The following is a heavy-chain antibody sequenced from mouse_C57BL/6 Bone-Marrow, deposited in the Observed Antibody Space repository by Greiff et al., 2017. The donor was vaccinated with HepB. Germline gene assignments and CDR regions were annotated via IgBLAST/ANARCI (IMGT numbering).Heavy chain of an antibody. D-gene: IGHD4-1*01. CDR3: ARENWDVRFAY. CDR1: GYTFTSYW. V-gene: IGHV1-64*01. J-gene: IGHJ3*01. CDR2: IHPNSGST. Sequence: QVQLQQPGAELVKPGASVKLSCKASGYTFTSYWMHWVKQRPGQGLEWIGMIHPNSGSTNYNEKFKSKATLTVDKSSSTAYMQLSSLPSEDSAVYYCARENWDVRFAYWGQGTLVTVSA.